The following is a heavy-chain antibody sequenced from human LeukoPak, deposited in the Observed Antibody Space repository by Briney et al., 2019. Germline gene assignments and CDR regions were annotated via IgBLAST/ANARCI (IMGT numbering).Heavy chain of an antibody. Sequence: GASVKVSCKATSRISWVRQAPGQGLEWMGWIGTYGGDTYYAQKFQGRITVTTDTSTSTVYMELRNLRSDDTAVYYCARGSTGFDPWGQGTLVTVSS. CDR3: ARGSTGFDP. D-gene: IGHD2-21*02. V-gene: IGHV1-18*01. CDR2: IGTYGGDT. J-gene: IGHJ5*02. CDR1: TSR.